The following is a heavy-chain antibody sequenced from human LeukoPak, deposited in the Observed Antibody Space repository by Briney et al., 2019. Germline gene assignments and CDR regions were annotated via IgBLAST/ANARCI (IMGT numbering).Heavy chain of an antibody. D-gene: IGHD2-15*01. CDR2: ISYDGSNK. CDR1: GFTFSSYA. V-gene: IGHV3-30-3*01. Sequence: PGGSLRLSCAASGFTFSSYAMHWVRQAPGKGLEWVAVISYDGSNKYYADSVKGRFTISRDNSKNTLYLQMNSLRVEDTAVYYCAIYGSYGCWGQGTLVTVSS. J-gene: IGHJ4*02. CDR3: AIYGSYGC.